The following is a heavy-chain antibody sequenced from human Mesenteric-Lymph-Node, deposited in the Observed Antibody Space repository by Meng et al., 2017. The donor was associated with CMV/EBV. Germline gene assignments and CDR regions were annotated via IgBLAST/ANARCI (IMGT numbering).Heavy chain of an antibody. CDR3: ASQKTPVTEEY. J-gene: IGHJ4*02. CDR1: GLTFSRYG. Sequence: GGSLRLSCAASGLTFSRYGMTWVRQAPGKGLEWISSISSGSGYIFYADSVKGRFTISRDNVKSSLYLQMNSLRAEDTAIYYCASQKTPVTEEYWGQGTLVTVSS. CDR2: ISSGSGYI. D-gene: IGHD2-21*02. V-gene: IGHV3-21*06.